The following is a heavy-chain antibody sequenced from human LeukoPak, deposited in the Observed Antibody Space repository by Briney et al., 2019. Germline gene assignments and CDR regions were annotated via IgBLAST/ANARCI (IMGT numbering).Heavy chain of an antibody. Sequence: ASVKVSCKASGYTFTGYYMHWVRQAPGQGLEWMGWINPNSGGTNYAQKFQGWVTMTRDTSISTAYMELSRLRSDDTAVYYCANLGEAAGKGGYFDYWGQGTLVTVSS. V-gene: IGHV1-2*04. CDR3: ANLGEAAGKGGYFDY. D-gene: IGHD6-13*01. CDR2: INPNSGGT. CDR1: GYTFTGYY. J-gene: IGHJ4*02.